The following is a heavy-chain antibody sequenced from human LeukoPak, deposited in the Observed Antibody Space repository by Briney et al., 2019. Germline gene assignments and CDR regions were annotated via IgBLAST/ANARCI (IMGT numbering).Heavy chain of an antibody. J-gene: IGHJ4*02. CDR3: ARRTLWGFYADF. CDR2: IYPGDSDT. D-gene: IGHD2-21*01. CDR1: GYSFSSYW. Sequence: GESLKISCEAYGYSFSSYWIGWVRQVPGKGLEWVGIIYPGDSDTRYSPTFQGQVSISADKSISTAYLQWNTLRASDTAIYYCARRTLWGFYADFWGQGTPVTVSS. V-gene: IGHV5-51*01.